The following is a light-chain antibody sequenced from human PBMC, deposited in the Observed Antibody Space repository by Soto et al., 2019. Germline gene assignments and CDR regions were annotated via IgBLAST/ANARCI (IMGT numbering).Light chain of an antibody. J-gene: IGKJ2*01. CDR1: QSINSW. Sequence: GDRVTITCRASQSINSWLAWYQQRPGKAPKLLMYKASSLQSGVPSRFSGSGSGTESTLTISRLQPDDFATYYCQQYNSYPHTFGQGTKLEIK. CDR3: QQYNSYPHT. CDR2: KAS. V-gene: IGKV1-5*03.